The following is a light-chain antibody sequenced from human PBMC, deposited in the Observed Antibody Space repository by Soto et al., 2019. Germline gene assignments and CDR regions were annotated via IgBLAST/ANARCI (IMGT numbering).Light chain of an antibody. CDR1: QSVSSSY. CDR3: QQYGSSPLT. Sequence: EIVLTQSPGTLSLSPGERATLSCRASQSVSSSYLAWYQQKPGQAPRLLIYGASSRATGIPDRFSGSGSGTDFTLTISRLEPEDFAVYYCQQYGSSPLTFGPGTKV. J-gene: IGKJ4*01. V-gene: IGKV3-20*01. CDR2: GAS.